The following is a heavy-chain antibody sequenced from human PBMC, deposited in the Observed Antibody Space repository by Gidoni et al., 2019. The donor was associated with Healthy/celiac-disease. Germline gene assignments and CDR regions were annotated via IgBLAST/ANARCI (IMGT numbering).Heavy chain of an antibody. J-gene: IGHJ4*02. Sequence: EVQLLESGGGLVQPGGSLRLSCSASGFTFSSYAMSCVRQAPGKGLEWVSASSGSGGSTYYADSVKGRFTISRDNSKNTLYLQMNSLRAEDTAVYYCAKLGVAAPIDYWGQGTLVTVSS. CDR1: GFTFSSYA. CDR2: SSGSGGST. V-gene: IGHV3-23*01. CDR3: AKLGVAAPIDY. D-gene: IGHD2-15*01.